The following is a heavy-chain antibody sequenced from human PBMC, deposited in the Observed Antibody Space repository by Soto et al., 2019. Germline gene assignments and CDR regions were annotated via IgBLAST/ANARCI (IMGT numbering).Heavy chain of an antibody. J-gene: IGHJ5*02. CDR1: GGSISSYY. CDR2: IYYSGST. V-gene: IGHV4-59*01. D-gene: IGHD6-13*01. CDR3: ARDSTSYSSSWYGGGYWFDP. Sequence: SETLSLTCTVSGGSISSYYWSWIRQPPGKGLEWIGYIYYSGSTNYNPSLKSRVTISVDTSKNQFSLKLSSVTAADTAVYYCARDSTSYSSSWYGGGYWFDPWGQGTLVTVSS.